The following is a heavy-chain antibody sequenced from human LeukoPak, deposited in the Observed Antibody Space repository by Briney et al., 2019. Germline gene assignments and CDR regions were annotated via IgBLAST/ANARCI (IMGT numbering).Heavy chain of an antibody. CDR1: GCSISSHY. Sequence: SETLSLTCTVSGCSISSHYWSWIRQPPGKGLEWIAYLFDSVNTKDNPSLQSRLTLSADTSKNQFSLRLSSVTAADTAVYYCATIKRGSIFGYFDFWGQGIKVTVSS. CDR3: ATIKRGSIFGYFDF. CDR2: LFDSVNT. V-gene: IGHV4-59*11. D-gene: IGHD5-18*01. J-gene: IGHJ4*02.